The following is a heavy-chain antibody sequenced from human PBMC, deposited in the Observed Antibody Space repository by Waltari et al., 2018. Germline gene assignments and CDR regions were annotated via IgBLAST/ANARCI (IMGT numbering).Heavy chain of an antibody. J-gene: IGHJ2*01. V-gene: IGHV3-7*01. CDR1: GFTLSDYC. D-gene: IGHD1-20*01. CDR3: ARDRGNNNWYHWYIDL. CDR2: IKQDGSDK. Sequence: EVQLVESGGGLVQPGGSLRLSCAVSGFTLSDYCMSWVRQAPGKGLEWVANIKQDGSDKYYVDSVKGRFTISRDNAKNSLYLQMNSLRGEDTAVYFCARDRGNNNWYHWYIDLWGRGTLVTVSS.